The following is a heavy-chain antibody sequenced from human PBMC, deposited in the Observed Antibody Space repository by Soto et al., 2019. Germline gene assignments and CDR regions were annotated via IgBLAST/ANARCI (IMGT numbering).Heavy chain of an antibody. CDR2: IYYGGST. CDR1: DGSISSSSYF. V-gene: IGHV4-39*01. Sequence: SETLSLTCTVSDGSISSSSYFWGWIRQPPGKGLEWIGSIYYGGSTYSNPSLKGRVTIFVDTSRNQFSLKLIFLTAADTAVYYSARLQQQLVLWGQGTLVTVSS. CDR3: ARLQQQLVL. D-gene: IGHD6-13*01. J-gene: IGHJ4*02.